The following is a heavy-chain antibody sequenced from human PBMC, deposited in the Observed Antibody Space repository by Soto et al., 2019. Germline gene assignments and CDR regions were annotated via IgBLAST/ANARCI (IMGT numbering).Heavy chain of an antibody. J-gene: IGHJ6*03. CDR1: GGTFSSYT. CDR2: IIPILGIA. V-gene: IGHV1-69*02. CDR3: ARGGLELPVYYYMDV. Sequence: GASVKVSCKASGGTFSSYTLSWVRQAPGQGLEWMGRIIPILGIANYAQKFQGRVTITADKSTSTAYMELSSLRSEDTAVYYCARGGLELPVYYYMDVWGKGTTVTVSS. D-gene: IGHD1-7*01.